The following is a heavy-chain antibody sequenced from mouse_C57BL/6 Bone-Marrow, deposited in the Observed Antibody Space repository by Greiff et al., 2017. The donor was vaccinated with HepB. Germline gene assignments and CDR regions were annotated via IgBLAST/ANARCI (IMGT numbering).Heavy chain of an antibody. V-gene: IGHV1-69*01. J-gene: IGHJ3*01. CDR3: ARQGYYGSSPFAY. CDR1: GYTFTSYW. CDR2: IDPSDSYT. D-gene: IGHD1-1*01. Sequence: QVQLQQPGAELVMPGASVKLSCKASGYTFTSYWMHWVKQRPGQGLEWIGEIDPSDSYTNYNQKFKGKSTLTVDKSSSPAYMQLSSLTSEDSAVYYCARQGYYGSSPFAYWGQGTLVTVSA.